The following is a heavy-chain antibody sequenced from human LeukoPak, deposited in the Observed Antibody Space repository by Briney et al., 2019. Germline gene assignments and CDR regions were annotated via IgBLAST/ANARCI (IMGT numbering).Heavy chain of an antibody. CDR2: IRYDGSNK. CDR3: AKDSLSYCGGDCATGYFDY. CDR1: GFTFSSYG. D-gene: IGHD2-21*02. Sequence: PGRSLRLSCAASGFTFSSYGMHWVRQAPGKGLEWVAFIRYDGSNKYYADSVKGRFTISRDNSKNTVYLQMNSLRAEDTAVYYCAKDSLSYCGGDCATGYFDYWGQGTLVTVSS. V-gene: IGHV3-30*02. J-gene: IGHJ4*02.